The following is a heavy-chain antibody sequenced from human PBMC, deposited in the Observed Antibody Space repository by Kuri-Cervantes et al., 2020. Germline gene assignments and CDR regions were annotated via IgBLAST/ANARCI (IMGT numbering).Heavy chain of an antibody. J-gene: IGHJ4*02. CDR3: ARVYYDYVWGSHRYIDY. CDR2: ISWNSGTI. V-gene: IGHV3-9*01. CDR1: GFTFDDHA. Sequence: SLKISCAASGFTFDDHAMCWVRQAPGKGLVWVSGISWNSGTIGYADSVKGRFTISRDNAKNTLYLQMNSLRAEDTAVYYCARVYYDYVWGSHRYIDYWGQGTLVTVSS. D-gene: IGHD3-16*02.